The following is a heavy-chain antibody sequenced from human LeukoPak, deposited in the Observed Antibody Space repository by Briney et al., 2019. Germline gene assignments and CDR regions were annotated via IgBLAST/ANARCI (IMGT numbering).Heavy chain of an antibody. V-gene: IGHV1-2*02. J-gene: IGHJ4*02. CDR1: GYTFTGYY. Sequence: ASVKVSCKASGYTFTGYYMHWVRQAPGQGLEWIGWINPNSGGTNYAQKFQGRVTMTRDMSTSTVYMELSSLRSEDTAVYYCARAPPAYCGGDCYDFDYWGQGTLVTVSS. D-gene: IGHD2-21*02. CDR3: ARAPPAYCGGDCYDFDY. CDR2: INPNSGGT.